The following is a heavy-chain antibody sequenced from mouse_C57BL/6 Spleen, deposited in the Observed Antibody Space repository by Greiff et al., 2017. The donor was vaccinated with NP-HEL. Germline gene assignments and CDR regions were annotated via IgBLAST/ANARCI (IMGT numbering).Heavy chain of an antibody. Sequence: EVQLQQSGPGLVKPSQSLSLTCSVTGYSITSGYYWNWIRQFPGNKLEWMGYISYDGSNNYNPSLKNRISITRDTSKNQFCLKLNSVTTEDTATYYCARGALEGFAYWGQGTLVTVSA. D-gene: IGHD1-2*01. J-gene: IGHJ3*01. CDR2: ISYDGSN. CDR1: GYSITSGYY. CDR3: ARGALEGFAY. V-gene: IGHV3-6*01.